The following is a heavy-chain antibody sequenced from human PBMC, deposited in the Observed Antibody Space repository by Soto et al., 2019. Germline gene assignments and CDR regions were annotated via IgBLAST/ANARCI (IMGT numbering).Heavy chain of an antibody. J-gene: IGHJ4*02. V-gene: IGHV1-18*01. D-gene: IGHD3-16*01. CDR1: GYTFTNSG. CDR3: AIGGTPIDY. CDR2: IRAYNGNT. Sequence: QVQLVQSGAEVKKPGASVKVPCKAYGYTFTNSGISWVRQAHGQGLEWTGWIRAYNGNTNYAQKFQGRVTMTTDTSTSTAYMELRSLRSDDTAVYYCAIGGTPIDYWGQGTLVTVSS.